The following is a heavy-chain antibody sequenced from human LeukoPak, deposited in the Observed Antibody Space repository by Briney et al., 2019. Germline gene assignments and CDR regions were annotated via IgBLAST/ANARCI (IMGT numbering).Heavy chain of an antibody. J-gene: IGHJ4*02. V-gene: IGHV3-23*01. CDR1: GFTFSSYG. Sequence: GGSLRLSCAASGFTFSSYGMSWVRQAPGKGLEWVSAISGSGGGTYYADSVKGRFTISRDNSKNTLYLQMNSLRAEDTAVYYCAKTLYDYVWGSYRSLGADYWGQGTLVTVSS. CDR3: AKTLYDYVWGSYRSLGADY. D-gene: IGHD3-16*02. CDR2: ISGSGGGT.